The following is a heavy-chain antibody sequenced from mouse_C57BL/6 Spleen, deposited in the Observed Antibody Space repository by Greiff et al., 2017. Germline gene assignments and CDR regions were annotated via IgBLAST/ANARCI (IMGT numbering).Heavy chain of an antibody. CDR2: IYPRRGNT. CDR3: EREKYGNYAMDY. D-gene: IGHD2-1*01. CDR1: GYTFTSYG. V-gene: IGHV1-81*01. Sequence: QVQLQQSGAELARPGASVKLSCKASGYTFTSYGISWVKQRTGQGLEWIGEIYPRRGNTYYNEKFKGKATLTADKSSSTAYMELRSLTSEDAAVYFCEREKYGNYAMDYWGQGTSVTVAS. J-gene: IGHJ4*01.